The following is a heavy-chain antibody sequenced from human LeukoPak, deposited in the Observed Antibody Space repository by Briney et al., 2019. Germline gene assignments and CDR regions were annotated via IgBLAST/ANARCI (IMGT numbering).Heavy chain of an antibody. CDR2: ISGDGGST. Sequence: GGSLRLSCAASGFTFDDYVMHWVRQAPGKGLEWVSLISGDGGSTYYADSVKGRFTISRDNSKNSLYLQMNSLRTEDTASYYCAKDIRRNYYDSSGYNWYGMDVWGQGTTVTVSS. CDR3: AKDIRRNYYDSSGYNWYGMDV. D-gene: IGHD3-22*01. J-gene: IGHJ6*02. V-gene: IGHV3-43*02. CDR1: GFTFDDYV.